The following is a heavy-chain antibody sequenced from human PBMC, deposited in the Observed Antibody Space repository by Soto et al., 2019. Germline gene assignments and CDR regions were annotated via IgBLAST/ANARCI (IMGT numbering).Heavy chain of an antibody. CDR3: ARGRGWRDY. J-gene: IGHJ4*02. CDR1: GYTFPNYD. Sequence: QVQLVQSGAEVKKPGASVKVSCKASGYTFPNYDINWVRQAPGQGLEWMGWMDPKSGNTDYAQKFQGRVTITRNTSISTPYLEVSSLSSEDTAVYFCARGRGWRDYWGQGTLVTVSS. D-gene: IGHD2-15*01. V-gene: IGHV1-8*01. CDR2: MDPKSGNT.